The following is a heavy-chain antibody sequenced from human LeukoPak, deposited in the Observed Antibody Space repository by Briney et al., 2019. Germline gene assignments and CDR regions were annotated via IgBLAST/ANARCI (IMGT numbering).Heavy chain of an antibody. J-gene: IGHJ4*02. Sequence: SKTLSLTCTVSGGSITSNHLSWVRQPPGKGLEWIGQVHHSGGTSYNPSLRSRVTISIDKSENQFSLKLNSVTAADTAVYYCARHGGHYQSDDWGQGTLVTVSS. CDR2: VHHSGGT. CDR3: ARHGGHYQSDD. CDR1: GGSITSNH. D-gene: IGHD2-21*01. V-gene: IGHV4-4*02.